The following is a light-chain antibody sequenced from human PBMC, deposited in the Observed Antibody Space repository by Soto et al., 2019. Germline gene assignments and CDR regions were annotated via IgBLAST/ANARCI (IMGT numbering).Light chain of an antibody. CDR1: QSVGSY. Sequence: EIVLTQSPGTLSLSPGERATLSCRASQSVGSYLTWYQQKPGQAPRLLIYGASSRATGIPDRFSGSGSGTDFTLTITRLEPGDFAVYYCQQYDSSPRTFGQGPKLEIK. V-gene: IGKV3-20*01. J-gene: IGKJ2*01. CDR3: QQYDSSPRT. CDR2: GAS.